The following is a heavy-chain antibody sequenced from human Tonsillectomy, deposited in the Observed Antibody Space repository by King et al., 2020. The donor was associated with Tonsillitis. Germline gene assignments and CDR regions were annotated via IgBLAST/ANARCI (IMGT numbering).Heavy chain of an antibody. D-gene: IGHD3-10*01. CDR1: GFPVSSNY. V-gene: IGHV3-53*01. CDR3: AREYYVSGSHSFSEH. Sequence: VQLVESGGGLIQAWGSLRLSCVASGFPVSSNYMSWVRQAPGKGLEWVSVICRDGTTKYADSVKGRFTISRDNSKNTVYLQMNTLRAEDTAVYYCAREYYVSGSHSFSEHWGRGTLVSVSS. CDR2: ICRDGTT. J-gene: IGHJ1*01.